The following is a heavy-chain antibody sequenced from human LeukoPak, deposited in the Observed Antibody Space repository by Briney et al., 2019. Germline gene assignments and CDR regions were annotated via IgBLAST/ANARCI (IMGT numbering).Heavy chain of an antibody. D-gene: IGHD3-22*01. CDR3: ARSEVNSSGYWVILY. J-gene: IGHJ4*02. V-gene: IGHV4-34*01. Sequence: SETLSLTCDVDGGSLSGFHWSWIRQSARKRLEWIGEINDRRDANYSPSLETRVDISVDMSKNQFSLKMNSVTAADTAVYYCARSEVNSSGYWVILYWGQGTLVTVSS. CDR2: INDRRDA. CDR1: GGSLSGFH.